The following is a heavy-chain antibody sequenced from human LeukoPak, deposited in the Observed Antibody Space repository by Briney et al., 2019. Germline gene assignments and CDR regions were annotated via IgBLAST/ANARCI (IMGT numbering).Heavy chain of an antibody. CDR2: INAGNGNT. D-gene: IGHD1-26*01. J-gene: IGHJ4*02. V-gene: IGHV1-3*01. CDR1: GYTFTSYA. CDR3: ARDSGSYYPLDY. Sequence: ASVKVSCKASGYTFTSYAMHWVRQAPGQRLEWMGWINAGNGNTKYSQKFQGRVTITRDTSASTAYMELSSLRSEDTAVYYCARDSGSYYPLDYWGQGTLVTVSS.